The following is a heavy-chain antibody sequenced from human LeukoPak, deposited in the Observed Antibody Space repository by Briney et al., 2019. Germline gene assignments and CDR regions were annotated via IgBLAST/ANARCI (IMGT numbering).Heavy chain of an antibody. J-gene: IGHJ4*02. Sequence: GGSLRLSCAASGFTFSGYAMSWVRQAPGKGLEWVSAISGSGGSTYYADSVKGRFTISRDNSKNTLYLQMNSLRAEDTAVYYCAIWADYGLGSRDWVFDYWGQGTLVTVSS. V-gene: IGHV3-23*01. D-gene: IGHD3-10*01. CDR2: ISGSGGST. CDR1: GFTFSGYA. CDR3: AIWADYGLGSRDWVFDY.